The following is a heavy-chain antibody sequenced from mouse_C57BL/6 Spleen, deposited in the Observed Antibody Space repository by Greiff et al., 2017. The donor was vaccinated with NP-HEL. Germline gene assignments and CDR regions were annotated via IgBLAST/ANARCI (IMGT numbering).Heavy chain of an antibody. CDR2: ISDGGSYT. Sequence: EVQVVESGGGLVKPGGSLKLSCAASGFTFSSYAMSWVRQTPEKRLEWVATISDGGSYTYYPDNVKGRFTISRDNAKNNLYLQMSHLKAEDTAMYYCAREDAMDYWGQGTSVTVSS. CDR3: AREDAMDY. V-gene: IGHV5-4*01. J-gene: IGHJ4*01. CDR1: GFTFSSYA.